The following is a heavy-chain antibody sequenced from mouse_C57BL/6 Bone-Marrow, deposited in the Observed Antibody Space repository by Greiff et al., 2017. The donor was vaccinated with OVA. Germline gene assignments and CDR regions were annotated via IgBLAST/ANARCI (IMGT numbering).Heavy chain of an antibody. CDR3: ARNPTTVVAPFAY. CDR2: IHPNSGST. Sequence: QVQLQQPGAELVKPGASVKLSCKASGYTFTSYWMHWVKQRPGQGLEWIGMIHPNSGSTNYNEKFKSKATLTVDKSSSTAYMQLSSLPSEYSAVYYCARNPTTVVAPFAYWGQGTLVTVSA. V-gene: IGHV1-64*01. CDR1: GYTFTSYW. J-gene: IGHJ3*01. D-gene: IGHD1-1*01.